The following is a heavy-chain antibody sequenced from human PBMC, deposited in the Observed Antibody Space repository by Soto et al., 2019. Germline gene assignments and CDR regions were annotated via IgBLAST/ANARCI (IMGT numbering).Heavy chain of an antibody. Sequence: HPGGSLRLSCSAAGVTLSNGLVHWVRQSPGKGLVWGARISADGSETAYADSVKGRFSISRDNARNTVYLQRSRLRADDTAVYYGLSKVPSGPWHAWGQGTLVTVSS. J-gene: IGHJ5*02. CDR2: ISADGSET. V-gene: IGHV3-74*01. D-gene: IGHD6-25*01. CDR1: GVTLSNGL. CDR3: LSKVPSGPWHA.